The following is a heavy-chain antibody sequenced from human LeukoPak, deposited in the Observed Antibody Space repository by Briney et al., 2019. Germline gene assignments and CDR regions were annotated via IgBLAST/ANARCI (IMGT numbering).Heavy chain of an antibody. CDR3: AHRQGIAEALGY. Sequence: SGPTLVKPTQTLTLTGTFSGFSLSTSGVGVGWIRQPPGKALEWLALIYWDDDKRYSPSLKSRLTITKHTSKNQVVLTMTNMDPVDTASYYCAHRQGIAEALGYWGQGTLVTVSS. D-gene: IGHD6-13*01. J-gene: IGHJ4*02. CDR2: IYWDDDK. V-gene: IGHV2-5*02. CDR1: GFSLSTSGVG.